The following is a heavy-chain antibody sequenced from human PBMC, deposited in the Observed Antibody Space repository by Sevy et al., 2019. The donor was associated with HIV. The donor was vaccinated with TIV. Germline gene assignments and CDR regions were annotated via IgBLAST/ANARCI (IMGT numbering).Heavy chain of an antibody. CDR1: GFTFGDYV. D-gene: IGHD4-17*01. CDR2: IRSKVYGGKT. CDR3: SRADYCGSDGGYYGMDV. Sequence: GGSLRLSCKVSGFTFGDYVMTWFRQAPGKGLEWVGFIRSKVYGGKTEYAASVKGRFITSRDDSKSIAYLRMNSLKTEDTGVYYCSRADYCGSDGGYYGMDVWGQGTTVTVSS. V-gene: IGHV3-49*03. J-gene: IGHJ6*02.